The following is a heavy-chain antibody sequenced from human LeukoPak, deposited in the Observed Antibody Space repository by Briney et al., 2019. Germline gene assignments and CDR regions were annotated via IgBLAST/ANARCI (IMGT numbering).Heavy chain of an antibody. D-gene: IGHD6-19*01. CDR1: GGSISSSSYY. CDR3: ARVSSDSRGWYAFDY. CDR2: IYYSGST. J-gene: IGHJ4*02. V-gene: IGHV4-39*01. Sequence: PSETLSLTCTVSGGSISSSSYYWDWIRQPPGKGLEWIGSIYYSGSTYYNPSLKSRVTISVDTSKNQFSLKLSSVTAADTAVYYCARVSSDSRGWYAFDYWGQGNLVTVSS.